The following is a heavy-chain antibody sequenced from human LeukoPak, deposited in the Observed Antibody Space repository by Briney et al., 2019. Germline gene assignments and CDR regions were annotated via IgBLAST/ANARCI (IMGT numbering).Heavy chain of an antibody. J-gene: IGHJ4*02. CDR3: TNTDHFAY. V-gene: IGHV3-74*03. CDR2: GEGDGSTS. Sequence: GGSLRLSCAASGFTLSNYWMHWARQAPGKGLVWVSRGEGDGSTSTYADSVKGRFTISRDNAKNTLYLQMNSLRAEDTAVYYCTNTDHFAYWGQGTLVTVSS. CDR1: GFTLSNYW.